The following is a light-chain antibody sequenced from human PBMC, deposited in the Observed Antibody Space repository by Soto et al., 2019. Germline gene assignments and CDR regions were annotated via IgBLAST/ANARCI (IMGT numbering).Light chain of an antibody. CDR1: SSNIGAGYE. V-gene: IGLV1-40*01. Sequence: QSVLTQPPSVSEAPGQRVTISCTGSSSNIGAGYEAHWYQQVPGTAPKLLIYENNNRPSGVPDRFSGSKSGTSASLAITGLPAEDAAEYYSHSYDSSLSGYVFGTGTKLTVL. CDR3: HSYDSSLSGYV. CDR2: ENN. J-gene: IGLJ1*01.